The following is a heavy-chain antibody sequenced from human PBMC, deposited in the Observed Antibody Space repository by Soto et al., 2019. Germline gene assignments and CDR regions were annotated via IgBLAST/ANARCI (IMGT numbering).Heavy chain of an antibody. D-gene: IGHD2-15*01. V-gene: IGHV3-30-3*01. Sequence: GGSLRLSCAASGFTFSDHYMHWVRQTPGKGLEWVAFISYDGSDKFYADSVKGRFTISRDNSKNTLYLQMNSLRAEDTAVYYCARERDSFDDWGQGTLVTVSS. CDR1: GFTFSDHY. J-gene: IGHJ4*02. CDR3: ARERDSFDD. CDR2: ISYDGSDK.